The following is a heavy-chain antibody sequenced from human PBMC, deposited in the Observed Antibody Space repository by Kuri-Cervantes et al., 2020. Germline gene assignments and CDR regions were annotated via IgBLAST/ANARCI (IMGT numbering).Heavy chain of an antibody. CDR1: GYTFTSYG. Sequence: ASVKVSCKASGYTFTSYGISWVRQAPGQGLEWMGWISAYNGNTNYAQKLQGRVTMTTDTSTSTAYMELRSLRSEDTAVYYCARGTYPRRVVPAARYYYGMDVWGKGTTVTVSS. J-gene: IGHJ6*04. D-gene: IGHD2-2*01. CDR3: ARGTYPRRVVPAARYYYGMDV. V-gene: IGHV1-18*01. CDR2: ISAYNGNT.